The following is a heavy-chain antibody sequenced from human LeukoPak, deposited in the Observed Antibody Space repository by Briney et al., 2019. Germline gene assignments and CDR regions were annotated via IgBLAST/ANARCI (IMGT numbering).Heavy chain of an antibody. Sequence: PSETLSLTCNVSGDSIISYYWTWIWQPPGKELEWIGHIFYSGSTTYNPSLKSRVTISVDTSKNQFSLKLSSVTAADTAVYYCARRGYYGAFDYWGQGTLVTVSS. CDR3: ARRGYYGAFDY. J-gene: IGHJ4*02. D-gene: IGHD4-17*01. CDR2: IFYSGST. V-gene: IGHV4-59*08. CDR1: GDSIISYY.